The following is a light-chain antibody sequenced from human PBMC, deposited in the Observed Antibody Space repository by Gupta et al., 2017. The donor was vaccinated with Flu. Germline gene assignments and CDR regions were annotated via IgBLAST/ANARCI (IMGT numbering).Light chain of an antibody. CDR1: SSDVGDYNN. V-gene: IGLV2-14*01. CDR2: EVT. Sequence: QSALTQSASVSGSPGQSIAISCTGASSDVGDYNNVSWYQQHPGKAPKLMIYEVTNRPSGVSNRFSGSKSGNTASLTISELQAEDEADYYCSSYTSSSSLYVFGTGTKVTVL. J-gene: IGLJ1*01. CDR3: SSYTSSSSLYV.